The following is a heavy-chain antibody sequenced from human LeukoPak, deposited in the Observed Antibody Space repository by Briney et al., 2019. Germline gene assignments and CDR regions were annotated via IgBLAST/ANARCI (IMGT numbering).Heavy chain of an antibody. CDR3: ATPWYFDL. CDR1: GYTFTSYG. J-gene: IGHJ2*01. CDR2: FDPEDGET. Sequence: ASVKVSCKASGYTFTSYGISWVRQAPGQGLEWMGGFDPEDGETIYAQKFQGRVTMTEDTSTDTAYMELSSLRSEDTAVYYCATPWYFDLWGRGTLVTVSS. V-gene: IGHV1-24*01.